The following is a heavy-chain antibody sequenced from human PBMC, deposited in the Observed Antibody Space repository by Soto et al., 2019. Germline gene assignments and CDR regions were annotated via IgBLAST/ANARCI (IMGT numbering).Heavy chain of an antibody. CDR3: AAAPRIVTTVYYYYGMDV. Sequence: GASVKVSCKASGFTFTSSAVQWVRPARGQRLELIGWIVVGSGNTNYAQKFQERVTITRDMSTSTAYMELSSLRSEDTAVYYCAAAPRIVTTVYYYYGMDVWGQGTTVTVSS. J-gene: IGHJ6*02. D-gene: IGHD4-4*01. V-gene: IGHV1-58*01. CDR2: IVVGSGNT. CDR1: GFTFTSSA.